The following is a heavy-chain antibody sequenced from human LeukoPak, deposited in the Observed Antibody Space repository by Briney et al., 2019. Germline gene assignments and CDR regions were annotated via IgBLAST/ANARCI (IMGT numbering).Heavy chain of an antibody. D-gene: IGHD6-19*01. J-gene: IGHJ4*02. CDR2: IYYSGST. CDR3: ARARGWHPSFDY. V-gene: IGHV4-59*01. Sequence: SPTLSLTYTVACGSISSYYCSWIRQPPGNGLEWIGFIYYSGSTNYNPSLKSRVTISVDTSKNQFSLKLSSVTAADTAVYYCARARGWHPSFDYWGQGTLVTVSS. CDR1: CGSISSYY.